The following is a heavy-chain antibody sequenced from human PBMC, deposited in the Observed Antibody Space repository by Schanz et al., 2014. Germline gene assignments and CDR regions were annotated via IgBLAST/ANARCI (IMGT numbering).Heavy chain of an antibody. CDR1: GFTVSSNY. CDR2: IYSGGST. CDR3: AKCIGWYGRCAFDI. V-gene: IGHV3-53*01. Sequence: EGQLVESGGGLIQPGGSLRLSCAASGFTVSSNYMSWVRQAPGKGLEWVAVIYSGGSTFYTDSVKGRFTISRDNSKNTLYLQMNSLIAEDTAVYYCAKCIGWYGRCAFDIWGQGTMVTVSS. D-gene: IGHD6-19*01. J-gene: IGHJ3*02.